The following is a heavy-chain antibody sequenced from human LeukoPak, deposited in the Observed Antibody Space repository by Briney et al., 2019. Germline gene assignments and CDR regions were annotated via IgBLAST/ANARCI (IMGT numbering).Heavy chain of an antibody. CDR1: GGSISSSSYY. J-gene: IGHJ4*02. V-gene: IGHV4-39*01. CDR3: ARLPSGYSSSLGVFDY. CDR2: IYYSGST. D-gene: IGHD6-6*01. Sequence: SETLSFTCTVSGGSISSSSYYWGWIRQPPGKGLEWIGNIYYSGSTYYNPSLKSRVTISVDTSKNQFSLKLSSVTAADTAVYYCARLPSGYSSSLGVFDYWGQGTLITVSS.